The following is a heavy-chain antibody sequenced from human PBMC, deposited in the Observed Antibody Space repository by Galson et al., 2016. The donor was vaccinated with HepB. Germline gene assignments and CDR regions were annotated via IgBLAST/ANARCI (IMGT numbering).Heavy chain of an antibody. J-gene: IGHJ4*02. CDR2: INSDGSST. CDR1: GFTFSSYW. V-gene: IGHV3-74*01. Sequence: SLRLSCAASGFTFSSYWMHWVRQAPGKGLVWVSRINSDGSSTSYADSVKGRFTISRDNAKNTLYLQMNSLRAEDTAVYYCARDSDSDYYGSGGTPIDYWGQGTLVTVSS. D-gene: IGHD3-10*01. CDR3: ARDSDSDYYGSGGTPIDY.